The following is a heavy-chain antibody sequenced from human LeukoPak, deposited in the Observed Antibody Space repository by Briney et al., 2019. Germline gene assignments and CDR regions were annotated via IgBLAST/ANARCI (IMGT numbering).Heavy chain of an antibody. J-gene: IGHJ4*02. CDR3: ARGDSSGYYPLDFDY. V-gene: IGHV4-39*01. CDR1: GGSISSSSYY. CDR2: IYYSGST. Sequence: PSETLSLTCTVSGGSISSSSYYWGWIRQPPGKGLEWIGSIYYSGSTYYNPSLKSRVTISVDTSKNQFSLKLSSVTAADTAVYYCARGDSSGYYPLDFDYWGQGTLVTVSS. D-gene: IGHD3-22*01.